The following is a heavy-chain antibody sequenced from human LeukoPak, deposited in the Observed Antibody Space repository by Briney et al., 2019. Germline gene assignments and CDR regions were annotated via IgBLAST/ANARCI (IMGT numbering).Heavy chain of an antibody. CDR1: GFTFSSYG. D-gene: IGHD1-7*01. CDR2: ISYDGSNK. J-gene: IGHJ6*02. Sequence: PGRSLRLSCAASGFTFSSYGMHWVRQAPGKGLEWVAVISYDGSNKYYADSVKGRFTISRDNSKNTLYLQMNSLRAEDTAVYYCAKGKLRYYYYGMDVWGQGTTVTVSS. V-gene: IGHV3-30*18. CDR3: AKGKLRYYYYGMDV.